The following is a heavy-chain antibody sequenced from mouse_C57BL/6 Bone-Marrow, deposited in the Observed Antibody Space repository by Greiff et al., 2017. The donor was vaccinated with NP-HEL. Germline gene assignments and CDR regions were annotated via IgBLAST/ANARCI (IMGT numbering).Heavy chain of an antibody. D-gene: IGHD3-2*02. CDR3: TRQLRLKKHYYAMDY. J-gene: IGHJ4*01. Sequence: EVQLQESGEGLVKPGGSLKLSCAASGFTFSSYAMSWVRQTPEKRLEWVAYISSGGDYIYYADTVKGRFTISRDNARNTLYLQMSSLKSEDTAMYYCTRQLRLKKHYYAMDYWGQGTSVTVSS. CDR2: ISSGGDYI. V-gene: IGHV5-9-1*02. CDR1: GFTFSSYA.